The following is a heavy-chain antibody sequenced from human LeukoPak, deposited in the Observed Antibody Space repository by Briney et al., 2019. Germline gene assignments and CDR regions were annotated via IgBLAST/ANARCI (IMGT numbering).Heavy chain of an antibody. CDR1: GYTFNTYD. D-gene: IGHD6-13*01. CDR2: ISTYNGNT. CDR3: ARDQQFGIAAAAYYFDY. V-gene: IGHV1-18*01. Sequence: ASVKVSCKASGYTFNTYDINGVRQSPGQGLEWMGWISTYNGNTIYGKKFQGRVTLTTDTSTSTAYMELRGLRSDDTAVYYCARDQQFGIAAAAYYFDYWGQGTLVTVSS. J-gene: IGHJ4*02.